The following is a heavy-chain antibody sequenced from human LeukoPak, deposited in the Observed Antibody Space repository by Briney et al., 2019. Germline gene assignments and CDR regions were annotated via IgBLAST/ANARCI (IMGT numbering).Heavy chain of an antibody. Sequence: SETLSLTCTVSGGSISTYYWSWIRQPPGKGLEWIGYIYSSGTTNYNPSLKSRVTISVDTSKNQFSLKLNSVTAADTAMYYCARGRPYSASYYDSDYWGQGTLVTVSS. J-gene: IGHJ4*02. CDR1: GGSISTYY. CDR2: IYSSGTT. V-gene: IGHV4-59*01. CDR3: ARGRPYSASYYDSDY. D-gene: IGHD1-26*01.